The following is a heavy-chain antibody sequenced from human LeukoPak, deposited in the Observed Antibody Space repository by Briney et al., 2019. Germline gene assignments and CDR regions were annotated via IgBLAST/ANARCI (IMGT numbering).Heavy chain of an antibody. Sequence: SETLSLTCTVSGGSISSYYWSWIRQPPGKGREWIGYIYYSGSTNYNPSLKSRVTISVDTSKNQFYLKLSSVTAADTAVYYCARSGAAAAPDYWGQGTLVTVSS. D-gene: IGHD2-2*01. V-gene: IGHV4-59*01. CDR3: ARSGAAAAPDY. CDR1: GGSISSYY. J-gene: IGHJ4*02. CDR2: IYYSGST.